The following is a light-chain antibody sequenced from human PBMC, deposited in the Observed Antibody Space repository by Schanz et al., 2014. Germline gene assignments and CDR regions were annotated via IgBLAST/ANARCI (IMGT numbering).Light chain of an antibody. CDR1: ESISNW. V-gene: IGKV1-5*03. CDR2: KAS. CDR3: QQYNSYWYT. J-gene: IGKJ2*01. Sequence: IQMTQSPSTLSASVGDRVTITCRASESISNWLAWYQQKSGKAPKLLIYKASILHSGVPSRFSGSGSGTEFILTISSLQPDDLATYYCQQYNSYWYTFGQGTKLEIK.